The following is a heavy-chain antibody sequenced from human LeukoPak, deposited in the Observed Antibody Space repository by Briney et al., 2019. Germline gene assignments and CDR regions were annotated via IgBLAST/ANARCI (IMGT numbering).Heavy chain of an antibody. V-gene: IGHV3-7*05. CDR3: AKPSRSSSNEY. J-gene: IGHJ4*02. D-gene: IGHD6-13*01. CDR1: GFTSSTYW. CDR2: IKPDGSEE. Sequence: GGSLRLSCAASGFTSSTYWMTWARQAPGKGLEWVATIKPDGSEEYYVDSVKGRFTISRDNAKNSLYLQMNSLRAEDTAVYYCAKPSRSSSNEYWGQGTLVTVSS.